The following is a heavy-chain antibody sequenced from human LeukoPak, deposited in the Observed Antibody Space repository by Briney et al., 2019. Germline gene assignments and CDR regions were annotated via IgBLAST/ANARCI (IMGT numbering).Heavy chain of an antibody. CDR3: ARDAVDTANAV. Sequence: GGSLRLSCAASGFAFTTYWMHWVRQAPGKGLVWVSHINSDGSITSYADSVKGRFTTSRDNAKNTLYLQMNSLRAEDTAVYYCARDAVDTANAVWGQGTTVTVSS. CDR2: INSDGSIT. CDR1: GFAFTTYW. J-gene: IGHJ6*02. V-gene: IGHV3-74*01. D-gene: IGHD5-18*01.